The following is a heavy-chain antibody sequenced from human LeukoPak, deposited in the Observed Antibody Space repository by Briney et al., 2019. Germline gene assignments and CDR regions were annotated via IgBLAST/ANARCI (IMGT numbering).Heavy chain of an antibody. J-gene: IGHJ5*02. CDR3: AREKVRGVRNWFDP. V-gene: IGHV4-30-4*01. CDR1: GGSISSGDYY. CDR2: IYYSGST. Sequence: SETLSLTCTVSGGSISSGDYYWSWIRQPPGKGLEWIGYIYYSGSTYYNPSLKSRVTISVDTSKNQFSLKLSSVTAADTAVYNCAREKVRGVRNWFDPWGQGTLVTVSS. D-gene: IGHD3-10*01.